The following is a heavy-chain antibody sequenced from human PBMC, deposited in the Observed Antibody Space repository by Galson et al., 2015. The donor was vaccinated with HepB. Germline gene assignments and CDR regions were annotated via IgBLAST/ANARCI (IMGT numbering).Heavy chain of an antibody. CDR3: ARDRHSYSFWSDYTKIYYYYHGMDV. Sequence: SLRLSCAASGFTLSNYAMNWVRQAPGKGLEWVAVIWYDGSDKYYADSVKGRFTISRDNSKNTLYLQMDSLRVEDTGVYYCARDRHSYSFWSDYTKIYYYYHGMDVGGQGTTVTISS. V-gene: IGHV3-33*01. CDR2: IWYDGSDK. D-gene: IGHD3-3*01. J-gene: IGHJ6*02. CDR1: GFTLSNYA.